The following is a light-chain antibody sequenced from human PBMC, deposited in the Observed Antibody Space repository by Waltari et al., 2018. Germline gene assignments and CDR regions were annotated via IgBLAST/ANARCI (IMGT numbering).Light chain of an antibody. CDR1: QGIGNW. Sequence: DIQMTQSTPSLPASVGDRVTITCRASQGIGNWLTWYQQKPGKAPKILIYRASNLETGVPSRFSGSGSGTDFTLTISSLQPEDIATYYCQQHDNSPYSFGQGTKVEIK. CDR2: RAS. V-gene: IGKV1-33*01. J-gene: IGKJ2*03. CDR3: QQHDNSPYS.